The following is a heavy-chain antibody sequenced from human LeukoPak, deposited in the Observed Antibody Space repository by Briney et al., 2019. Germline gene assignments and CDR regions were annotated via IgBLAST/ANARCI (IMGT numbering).Heavy chain of an antibody. CDR1: GFTVSSNY. D-gene: IGHD3-16*01. V-gene: IGHV3-66*01. CDR2: ISSGGST. J-gene: IGHJ4*02. Sequence: GGSLRLSCAASGFTVSSNYMSWVRQAPGKGLEWVSVISSGGSTYCADSVKGRFTISRDNSKNTLYLHMNSLRAEDTAVYYCARDSGGWGTLFDYWGQGTLVTVSS. CDR3: ARDSGGWGTLFDY.